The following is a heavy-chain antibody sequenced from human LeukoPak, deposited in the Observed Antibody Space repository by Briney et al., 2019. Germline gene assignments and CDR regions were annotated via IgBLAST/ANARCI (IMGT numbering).Heavy chain of an antibody. CDR2: ISSSSSTI. V-gene: IGHV3-48*04. Sequence: GGSLRLSCAASGFTFSSYSVNWVRQAPGKGLEWVSYISSSSSTIYYADSVKGRFTISRDNAKNSLYLQMNSLRAEDTAVYYCARDRVEMATRSLDYWGQGTLVTVSS. CDR3: ARDRVEMATRSLDY. CDR1: GFTFSSYS. J-gene: IGHJ4*02. D-gene: IGHD5-24*01.